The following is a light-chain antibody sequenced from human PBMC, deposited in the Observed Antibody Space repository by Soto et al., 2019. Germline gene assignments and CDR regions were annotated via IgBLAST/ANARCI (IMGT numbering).Light chain of an antibody. J-gene: IGLJ2*01. V-gene: IGLV1-40*01. CDR3: QSYDGSLSGVV. CDR2: GNN. Sequence: QPVLTQPPSVSGAPGQRVTISCTGSSSNIGTFYDVHWYQQLPRTAPKLLIYGNNKRPSGVPDRFSGSKSGTSASLAITGLQAEDEADYYCQSYDGSLSGVVFGGGTKVTVL. CDR1: SSNIGTFYD.